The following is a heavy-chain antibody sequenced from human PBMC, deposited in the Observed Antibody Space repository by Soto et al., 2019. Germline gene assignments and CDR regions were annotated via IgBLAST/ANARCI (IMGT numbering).Heavy chain of an antibody. CDR3: ARIMCGGDCYDFDY. D-gene: IGHD2-21*02. CDR2: IWYDGSNK. Sequence: QVQLVESGGGVVQPGRSLRLSCAASGFTFSSYGMHWVRQAPGKGLEWVAVIWYDGSNKYYADSVKGRFTISRDNSKNTLYLQMNSLRAEDTAVYSCARIMCGGDCYDFDYWGQGTLVTVSS. CDR1: GFTFSSYG. J-gene: IGHJ4*02. V-gene: IGHV3-33*01.